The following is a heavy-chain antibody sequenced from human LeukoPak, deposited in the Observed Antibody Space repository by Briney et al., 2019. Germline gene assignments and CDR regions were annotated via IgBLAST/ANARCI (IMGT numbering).Heavy chain of an antibody. V-gene: IGHV3-21*01. CDR3: ARDRPFGEFEDYYYGMDV. J-gene: IGHJ6*02. CDR2: ISSSSSYI. D-gene: IGHD3-10*01. CDR1: GFTFSSYS. Sequence: GGSLRLSCAASGFTFSSYSMNWVRQAPGKGLEWVSSISSSSSYIYYADSVKGRFTISRDNAKNSLYLQMNSLRAEDTAVYYCARDRPFGEFEDYYYGMDVWGQGTTVTVSS.